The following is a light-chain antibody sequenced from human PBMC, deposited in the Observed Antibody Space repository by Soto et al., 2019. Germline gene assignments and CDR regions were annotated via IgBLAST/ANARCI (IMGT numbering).Light chain of an antibody. CDR2: AAS. Sequence: IVLTQFPVTLSLSPGERATLSCRASRSFASSYLGWYQQKPGQAPRLLIYAASTRAPGIPDRFSSSGSATDFTLTIIRLEPADAAVYYCQHYDSSPPYTFGQGTKLEIK. CDR3: QHYDSSPPYT. V-gene: IGKV3-20*01. CDR1: RSFASSY. J-gene: IGKJ2*01.